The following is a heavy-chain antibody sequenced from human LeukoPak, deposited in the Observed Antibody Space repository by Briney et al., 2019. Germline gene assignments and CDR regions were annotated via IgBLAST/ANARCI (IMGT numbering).Heavy chain of an antibody. CDR2: IYYSGST. CDR3: ARDRVWSGYLYYYYGMDV. J-gene: IGHJ6*02. Sequence: SETLSLTRTVSGGSLSSYYWTWIRQPPGQGLEWIGYIYYSGSTNYNPSLKSRVTISVDTSKNQFSLKLSSVTAADTAVYYCARDRVWSGYLYYYYGMDVWGQGTTVTVSS. V-gene: IGHV4-59*01. D-gene: IGHD3-3*01. CDR1: GGSLSSYY.